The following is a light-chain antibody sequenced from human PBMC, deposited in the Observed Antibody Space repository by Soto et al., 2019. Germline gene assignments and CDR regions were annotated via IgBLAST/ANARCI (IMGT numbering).Light chain of an antibody. CDR1: SSDVGGYNY. J-gene: IGLJ2*01. Sequence: QSVLTQPASVSGSPGQSITISCTGTSSDVGGYNYVSWYQQHPGKAPKLMIYDVSNRPSGVSNRFSGSKSGNTASLTISGLQAEDEADYYCSSYTSSSTLGPYVVFGGGTQLTVL. CDR2: DVS. CDR3: SSYTSSSTLGPYVV. V-gene: IGLV2-14*01.